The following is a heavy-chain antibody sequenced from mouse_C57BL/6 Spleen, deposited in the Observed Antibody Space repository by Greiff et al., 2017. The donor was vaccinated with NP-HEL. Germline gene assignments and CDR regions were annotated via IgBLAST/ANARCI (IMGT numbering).Heavy chain of an antibody. J-gene: IGHJ3*01. CDR1: GYAFTNYL. V-gene: IGHV1-54*01. CDR3: ARETAQAFAY. CDR2: LPPGSGCT. D-gene: IGHD3-2*02. Sequence: VQLQQSGAELVRPGTSVKVSCKASGYAFTNYLIEWVKQRPGQGLAFLFFLPPGSGCTNYNEKFKGKATLTADKSSSTAYMQLSSLTSEDSAVYFCARETAQAFAYWGQGTLVTVSA.